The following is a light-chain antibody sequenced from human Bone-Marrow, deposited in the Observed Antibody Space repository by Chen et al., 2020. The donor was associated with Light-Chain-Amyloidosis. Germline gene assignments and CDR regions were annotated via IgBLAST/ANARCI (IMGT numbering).Light chain of an antibody. CDR3: QSTATSSTYDSI. V-gene: IGLV3-25*03. CDR2: RDT. Sequence: SSELPQPPSVSVSPGQTARITCSGDDLRTKYAYWYQQKPGPAPVLWIHRDTESPSGITARCSVSSAGTTATLTLLGVQAEHEGGYNCQSTATSSTYDSIYGGGTKLPVL. J-gene: IGLJ2*01. CDR1: DLRTKY.